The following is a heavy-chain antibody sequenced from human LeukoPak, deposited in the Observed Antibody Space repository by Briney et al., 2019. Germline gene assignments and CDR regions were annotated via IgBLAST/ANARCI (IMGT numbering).Heavy chain of an antibody. V-gene: IGHV4-59*01. D-gene: IGHD3-10*01. CDR3: ARGLSGSYYPYYYYYYYMDV. CDR1: GGSISSYY. J-gene: IGHJ6*03. CDR2: IYYSGST. Sequence: SETLSLTCTVSGGSISSYYWSWIRQPPGKGLEWIGYIYYSGSTNYNPSLKSRVTISVDTSKNQFSLKLSSVTAADTAVYYCARGLSGSYYPYYYYYYYMDVWGKGTTVTVSS.